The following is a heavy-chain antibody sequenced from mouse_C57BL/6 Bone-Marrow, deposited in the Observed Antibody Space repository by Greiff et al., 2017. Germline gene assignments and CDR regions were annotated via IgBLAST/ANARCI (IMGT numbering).Heavy chain of an antibody. Sequence: DVMLVESGGGLVKPGGSLKLSCAASGFTFSDYGMHWVRQAPEKGLEWVAYISSGSSTIYYADTVKGRFTISRDNAKNTLFLQMTSLRSEDTAMYYCARPSYRYFDVWGTGTTVTVSS. D-gene: IGHD2-10*02. V-gene: IGHV5-17*01. CDR3: ARPSYRYFDV. CDR1: GFTFSDYG. CDR2: ISSGSSTI. J-gene: IGHJ1*03.